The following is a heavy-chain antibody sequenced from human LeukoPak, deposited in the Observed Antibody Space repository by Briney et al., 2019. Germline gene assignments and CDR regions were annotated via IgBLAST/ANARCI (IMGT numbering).Heavy chain of an antibody. Sequence: GGSLRLSCAASGFTFTNYAMSWVRQAPGKGLEWVSSISASGTTTYFADSVKGRFTISRDNSKNTLYLQITSLRAEDTAVYYYVAYYGSGRSADWGQGTLVTVSS. CDR2: ISASGTTT. CDR3: VAYYGSGRSAD. CDR1: GFTFTNYA. V-gene: IGHV3-23*01. J-gene: IGHJ4*02. D-gene: IGHD3-10*01.